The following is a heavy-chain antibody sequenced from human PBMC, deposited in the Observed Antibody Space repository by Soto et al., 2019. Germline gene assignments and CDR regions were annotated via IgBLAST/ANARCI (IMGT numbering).Heavy chain of an antibody. Sequence: EVQLVESGGGLVKPGGSLRLSCAASGFTFSNAWMNWVRQAPGKGLEWVGRIKSKTDGGTTDYAAPVKGRFTISRDDSKNTLYLQMNSLKTEDTAVYYCKLEPQYPYYFDYWGQGTLVTVSS. CDR2: IKSKTDGGTT. CDR3: KLEPQYPYYFDY. CDR1: GFTFSNAW. D-gene: IGHD1-1*01. V-gene: IGHV3-15*07. J-gene: IGHJ4*02.